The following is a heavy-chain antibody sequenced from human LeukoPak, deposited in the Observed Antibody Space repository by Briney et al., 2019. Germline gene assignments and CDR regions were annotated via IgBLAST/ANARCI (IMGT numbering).Heavy chain of an antibody. CDR1: GFTFRSYS. D-gene: IGHD6-13*01. V-gene: IGHV3-21*01. CDR2: IRSSSTYI. J-gene: IGHJ3*02. CDR3: ECDRSGTSRDAFYI. Sequence: GGSLRLPCAHCGFTFRSYSLNCVGQAPGKGLEWVSSIRSSSTYIHYADSVRGRFTISRENAKNSLYLQMNSLRAEDTAVYYCECDRSGTSRDAFYIWGQGTMVTVSS.